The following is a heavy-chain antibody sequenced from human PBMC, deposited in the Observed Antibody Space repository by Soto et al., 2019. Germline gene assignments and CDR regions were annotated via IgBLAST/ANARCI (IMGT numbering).Heavy chain of an antibody. Sequence: LSLTCTVSGGSISSGDYYCSWIRQTPGKGLEWIGYIYYSGSTYYNPSLKSRVTISVDTSKNQFSLKLSSVTAADTAVYYCARVETGTTHYYYYGMDVWGQGTTVTVS. V-gene: IGHV4-30-4*01. CDR3: ARVETGTTHYYYYGMDV. CDR2: IYYSGST. J-gene: IGHJ6*02. CDR1: GGSISSGDYY. D-gene: IGHD1-7*01.